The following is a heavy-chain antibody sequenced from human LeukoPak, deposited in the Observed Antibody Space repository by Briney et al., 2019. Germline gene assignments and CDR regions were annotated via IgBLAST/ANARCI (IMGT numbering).Heavy chain of an antibody. CDR3: ARDYSFGLPEY. J-gene: IGHJ4*02. CDR2: ISAYNGKT. V-gene: IGHV1-18*01. Sequence: ASVKVSCKASGYTFTNYGINWVRQAPGQGLEWMGWISAYNGKTKYVESFQGRVTMTTDTSTRTAYMELRSLRSDDTAVYYCARDYSFGLPEYWGQGTLVTVSS. CDR1: GYTFTNYG. D-gene: IGHD3-3*01.